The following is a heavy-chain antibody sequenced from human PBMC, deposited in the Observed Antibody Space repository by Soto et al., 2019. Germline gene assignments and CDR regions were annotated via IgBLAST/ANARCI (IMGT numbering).Heavy chain of an antibody. CDR2: INPIFGTA. CDR3: AITDIVVVPAAIKSTYGMDV. J-gene: IGHJ6*02. Sequence: QVQLVQSGAEVKKPGSSVKVSCKASGGTFSSYAISWVRQAPGQGLEWMGGINPIFGTANYAQKFQGRVTITADESTNTAYMELSSLRSEDTAVYYCAITDIVVVPAAIKSTYGMDVWGQGTTVTVSS. D-gene: IGHD2-2*01. CDR1: GGTFSSYA. V-gene: IGHV1-69*01.